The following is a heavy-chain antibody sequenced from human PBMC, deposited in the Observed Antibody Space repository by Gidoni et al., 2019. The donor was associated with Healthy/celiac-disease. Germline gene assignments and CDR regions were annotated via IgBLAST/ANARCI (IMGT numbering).Heavy chain of an antibody. J-gene: IGHJ6*02. Sequence: QVQLQQWGAGLLKPSETLSLTCAVYGGSFSGYYWSWIRQPPGKGLEWIGETKHSGSTNYNPSLKSRVTISVDTFKNQFSLKLSSVTAADTAVYYCARGRGGNLRYYYYGMDVWGQGTTVTVSS. CDR2: TKHSGST. CDR1: GGSFSGYY. D-gene: IGHD2-21*02. CDR3: ARGRGGNLRYYYYGMDV. V-gene: IGHV4-34*01.